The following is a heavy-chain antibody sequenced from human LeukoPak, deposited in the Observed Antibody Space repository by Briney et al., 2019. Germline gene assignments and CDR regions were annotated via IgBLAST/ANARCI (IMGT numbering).Heavy chain of an antibody. CDR3: AKAYCSSSSCYTDY. CDR1: GFTFSRCA. J-gene: IGHJ4*02. D-gene: IGHD2-2*02. Sequence: GESPRLSCEASGFTFSRCAMNWVRQAPGKGLEWVSSISTGGDITHYADSVKGRFTISRDNSRNTVFLQMNSLRAEDTATYYCAKAYCSSSSCYTDYWGQGTLATVSS. V-gene: IGHV3-23*01. CDR2: ISTGGDIT.